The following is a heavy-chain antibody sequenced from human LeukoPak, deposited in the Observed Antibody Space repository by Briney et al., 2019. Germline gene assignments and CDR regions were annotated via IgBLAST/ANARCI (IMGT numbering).Heavy chain of an antibody. CDR3: ARPRTNGYNFRAFDI. CDR2: IYYSGST. Sequence: TSETLSLTCTVSGGSISSYYWSWIRQPPGKGLEWIGYIYYSGSTNYNPSLKSRVTISVDTSKNQFSLKLSSVTAADTAVYYCARPRTNGYNFRAFDIWGQGTMVTVSS. D-gene: IGHD5-24*01. J-gene: IGHJ3*02. CDR1: GGSISSYY. V-gene: IGHV4-59*12.